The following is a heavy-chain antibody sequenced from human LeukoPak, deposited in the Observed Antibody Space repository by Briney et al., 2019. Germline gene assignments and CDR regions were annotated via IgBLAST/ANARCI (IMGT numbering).Heavy chain of an antibody. D-gene: IGHD3-10*01. CDR2: ISGDGGST. V-gene: IGHV3-43*02. Sequence: PGGSLRLSCAASGFTFDDYAMHWVRQAPGKGLEWVSLISGDGGSTYYADSVKGRFTISRDNSKNSLYLQMNSLRTEDTALYYCAKLGIYGSGSYYFDYWGQGTLVTVAS. CDR3: AKLGIYGSGSYYFDY. J-gene: IGHJ4*02. CDR1: GFTFDDYA.